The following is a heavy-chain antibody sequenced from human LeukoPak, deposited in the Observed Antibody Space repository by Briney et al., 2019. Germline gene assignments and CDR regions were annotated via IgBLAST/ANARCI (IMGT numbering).Heavy chain of an antibody. Sequence: SETLSLTCTVSGGSISSSSYYWGWIRQPPGKGLEWIGSIHYSGSTYYNPSLKSRVTISVDTSKNQSSLKLSSVTAADTAVYYCAREATSTVTTSWFDPWGQGTLVTVSS. CDR2: IHYSGST. D-gene: IGHD4-17*01. J-gene: IGHJ5*02. CDR3: AREATSTVTTSWFDP. CDR1: GGSISSSSYY. V-gene: IGHV4-39*07.